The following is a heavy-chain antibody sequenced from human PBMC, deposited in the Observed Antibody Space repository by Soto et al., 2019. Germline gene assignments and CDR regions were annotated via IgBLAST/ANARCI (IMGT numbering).Heavy chain of an antibody. Sequence: SETLSLTCAVSGGSISSGGYSWSWIRQPPGKGLEWIGYIYHSGSTYYNPSLKSRVAISVDTSKNQFSLKLSSVTAADTAVYYCARAITMIVDANWFDPWGQGTLVTVS. CDR2: IYHSGST. J-gene: IGHJ5*02. V-gene: IGHV4-30-2*05. D-gene: IGHD3-22*01. CDR1: GGSISSGGYS. CDR3: ARAITMIVDANWFDP.